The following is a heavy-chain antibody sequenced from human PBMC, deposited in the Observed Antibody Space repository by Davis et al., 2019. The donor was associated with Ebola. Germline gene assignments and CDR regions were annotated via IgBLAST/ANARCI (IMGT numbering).Heavy chain of an antibody. D-gene: IGHD6-13*01. V-gene: IGHV4-4*02. J-gene: IGHJ5*02. CDR3: ARDISSSSWGWFDP. CDR2: IYHSGST. CDR1: GGSISSSNW. Sequence: MPGGSLRLSCAVSGGSISSSNWWSWVRQPPGKGLEWIGEIYHSGSTNYNPSLKSRVTISVDKSKNQFSLKLSSVTAADTAVYYCARDISSSSWGWFDPWGQGTLVTVSS.